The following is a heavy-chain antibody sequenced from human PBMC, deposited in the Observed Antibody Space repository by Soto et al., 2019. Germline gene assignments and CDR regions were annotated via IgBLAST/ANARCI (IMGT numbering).Heavy chain of an antibody. CDR1: GGTFSDYA. J-gene: IGHJ4*02. Sequence: QVQLVQSGAEVQKPGSSVKVSCTASGGTFSDYAFSWVRQAPGQGLEWMGGIIPMFSSSSFAQKFQGRLTITADDSTSTAYMSLSSLGSADTAMYYCAKDIGFQQHLFVFDLWGPGTLVTVSS. CDR3: AKDIGFQQHLFVFDL. V-gene: IGHV1-69*01. CDR2: IIPMFSSS. D-gene: IGHD3-10*02.